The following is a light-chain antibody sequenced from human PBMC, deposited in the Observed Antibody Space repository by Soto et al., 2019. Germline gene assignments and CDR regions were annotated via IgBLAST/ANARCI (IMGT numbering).Light chain of an antibody. V-gene: IGKV4-1*01. Sequence: DIVMTQSPDSLAVSLGERATINCKSSQSLLYSSNNKNYLAWYQQNSGQPPKLLFYWASTRESGVPDRFSGSGSGTDFTLTISSLQAEDVAVYYCQQFYSTPLTFGGGTKVDIK. CDR2: WAS. CDR1: QSLLYSSNNKNY. CDR3: QQFYSTPLT. J-gene: IGKJ4*01.